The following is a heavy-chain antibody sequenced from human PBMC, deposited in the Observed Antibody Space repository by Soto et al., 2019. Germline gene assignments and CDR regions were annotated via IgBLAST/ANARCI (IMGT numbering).Heavy chain of an antibody. CDR1: GGSISSSSYY. J-gene: IGHJ4*02. CDR3: ARLGYSGYVDD. V-gene: IGHV4-39*01. CDR2: MYYSGST. Sequence: QLQLQESGPGLVKPSETLSLTCTVSGGSISSSSYYWGWIRQPPGKGLEWIGSMYYSGSTYYKPSLQSRVTISVDTSKNQFSLKLSSVTAADTALYYCARLGYSGYVDDWGQGTLVTVSS. D-gene: IGHD5-12*01.